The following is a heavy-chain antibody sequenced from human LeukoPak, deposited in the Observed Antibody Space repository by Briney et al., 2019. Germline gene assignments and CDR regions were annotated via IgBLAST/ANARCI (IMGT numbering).Heavy chain of an antibody. J-gene: IGHJ4*02. Sequence: PGGSLRLSCATSGFTFRNYGMNWVRQAPGKGLEWVSYISSSGATIYYADSVKGRFTISRDNAKNTVYLQMNSLRAEDTAVYYCARDPHYFDTSGSDYFDYWGQGTLVTVSS. D-gene: IGHD3-22*01. CDR1: GFTFRNYG. CDR3: ARDPHYFDTSGSDYFDY. V-gene: IGHV3-48*03. CDR2: ISSSGATI.